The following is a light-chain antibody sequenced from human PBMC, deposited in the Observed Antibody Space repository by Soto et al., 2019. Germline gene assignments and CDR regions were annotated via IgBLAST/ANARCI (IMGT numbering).Light chain of an antibody. Sequence: QSVLTQSPSASASLGASVKLTCTLSSGHSNYAIAWHQQQPEKGPRYLMKVNSDGSHSKGDGIPDRFSGSSSGAERYLTISGLQSEDEADYYCQTWGTGIVVFGGGTQLTVL. V-gene: IGLV4-69*01. CDR2: VNSDGSH. CDR1: SGHSNYA. CDR3: QTWGTGIVV. J-gene: IGLJ2*01.